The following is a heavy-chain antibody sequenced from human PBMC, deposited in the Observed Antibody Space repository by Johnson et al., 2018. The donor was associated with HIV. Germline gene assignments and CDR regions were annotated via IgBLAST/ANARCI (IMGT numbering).Heavy chain of an antibody. CDR3: AKGYGSGSYYNGNAFDI. CDR2: IKRDGSEK. J-gene: IGHJ3*02. CDR1: GFTFSSYW. V-gene: IGHV3-7*03. D-gene: IGHD3-10*01. Sequence: VQLVESGGGLVQPGGSLRLSCVASGFTFSSYWMSWVRQVPGKAPEWVANIKRDGSEKYYVDSVKGRFTISRDNSKNTLYLQMKSMRAEDTALYYCAKGYGSGSYYNGNAFDIWGQGTKVTVSS.